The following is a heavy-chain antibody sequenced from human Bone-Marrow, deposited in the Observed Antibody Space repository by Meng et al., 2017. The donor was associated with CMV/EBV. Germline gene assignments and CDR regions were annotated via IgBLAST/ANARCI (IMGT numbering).Heavy chain of an antibody. D-gene: IGHD2-2*01. CDR2: IDPNGGGT. CDR3: ARERFLVPAASPDYYYYGMDV. Sequence: ASVKVSCKASEYTFTGYYIHWVRQAPGQGLEWMGWIDPNGGGTNYAQKFQGRVTMTSDTSIRTAYMELSRLRSDDTALYYCARERFLVPAASPDYYYYGMDVWGQGSTVTVSS. J-gene: IGHJ6*02. CDR1: EYTFTGYY. V-gene: IGHV1-2*02.